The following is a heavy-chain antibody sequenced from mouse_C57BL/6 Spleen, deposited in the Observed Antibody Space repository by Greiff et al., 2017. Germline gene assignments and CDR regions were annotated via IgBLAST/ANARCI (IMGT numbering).Heavy chain of an antibody. D-gene: IGHD1-1*01. J-gene: IGHJ4*01. CDR1: GYTFTSYW. CDR2: INPSNGGN. V-gene: IGHV1-53*01. Sequence: VQLQQPGTELVKPGASVKLSCKASGYTFTSYWMHWVKQRPGQGLEWIGNINPSNGGNNYNEKFKSKATLTVDKSSSTAYMQLSSLTSEDSAVYYCAGITTVVATTGFYAMDYWGQGTSVTVSS. CDR3: AGITTVVATTGFYAMDY.